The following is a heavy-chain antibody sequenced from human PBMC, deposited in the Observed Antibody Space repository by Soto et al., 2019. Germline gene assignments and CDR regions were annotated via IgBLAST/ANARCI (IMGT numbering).Heavy chain of an antibody. J-gene: IGHJ6*02. CDR2: ISYDGSNK. D-gene: IGHD4-17*01. V-gene: IGHV3-30*18. CDR1: GFTFSSYG. Sequence: LRLSCAASGFTFSSYGMHWVRQAPGKGLEWVAVISYDGSNKYYADSVKGRFTISRDNSKNTLYLQMNSLRAEDTAVYYCAKEQLDYGDYVGYYYYGMDVWGQGTTVTVSS. CDR3: AKEQLDYGDYVGYYYYGMDV.